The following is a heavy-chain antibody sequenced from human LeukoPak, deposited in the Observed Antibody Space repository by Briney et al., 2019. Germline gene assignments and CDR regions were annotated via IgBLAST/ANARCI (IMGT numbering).Heavy chain of an antibody. CDR1: GYTFTSYG. V-gene: IGHV1-18*01. D-gene: IGHD2-21*01. J-gene: IGHJ1*01. Sequence: ASVKVSCKASGYTFTSYGISWVRQASGQGLEWMGWISAYNGNTNYAQKLQGRVTMTTDTSTSTAYMELRSLRSDDTAVYYCARAEDPYCGGDCYSAENIWGQGSLVTVSS. CDR3: ARAEDPYCGGDCYSAENI. CDR2: ISAYNGNT.